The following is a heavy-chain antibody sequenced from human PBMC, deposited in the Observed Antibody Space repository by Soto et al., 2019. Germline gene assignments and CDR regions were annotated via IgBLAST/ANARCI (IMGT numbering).Heavy chain of an antibody. CDR3: AKDRRIVVVGGGGFDY. CDR1: GFTFSSYG. Sequence: ESGGGVVQPGRSLRLSCAASGFTFSSYGMHWVRQAPGKGLEWVAVISYDGSNKYYADSAKGRFTISRDNSKNTLYLQMNSLRAEDTAVYYCAKDRRIVVVGGGGFDYWGQGTLVTVSS. CDR2: ISYDGSNK. J-gene: IGHJ4*02. D-gene: IGHD3-22*01. V-gene: IGHV3-30*18.